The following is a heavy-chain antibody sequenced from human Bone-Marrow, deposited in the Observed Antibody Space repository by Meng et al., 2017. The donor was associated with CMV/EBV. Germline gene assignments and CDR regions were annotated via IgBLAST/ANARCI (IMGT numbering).Heavy chain of an antibody. J-gene: IGHJ4*02. CDR1: GFSLSTSGVG. V-gene: IGHV2-5*01. D-gene: IGHD5-24*01. CDR2: IYWNDDK. CDR3: AHGILGYTLDY. Sequence: SGPTLVKPTQTLTLTCTFSGFSLSTSGVGVGWIRQPPGKALEWLALIYWNDDKRYSPSLKSRLTITKDTSKNQVVLTMTNMDPVDTATYYCAHGILGYTLDYWGQGTLVTASS.